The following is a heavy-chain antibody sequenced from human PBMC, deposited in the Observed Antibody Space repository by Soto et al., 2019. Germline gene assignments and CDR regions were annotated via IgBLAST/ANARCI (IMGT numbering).Heavy chain of an antibody. V-gene: IGHV4-31*03. Sequence: SETLSLTCTVSGGSISSGGYYWSWIRQHPGKGLEWIGYIYYSGSTYYNPSLKSRVTISVDTSKNQFSLKLSSVTAADTAVYYCARVVPPSKLRFLEWLNPDYWGQGTLVTVSS. CDR3: ARVVPPSKLRFLEWLNPDY. CDR1: GGSISSGGYY. D-gene: IGHD3-3*01. J-gene: IGHJ4*02. CDR2: IYYSGST.